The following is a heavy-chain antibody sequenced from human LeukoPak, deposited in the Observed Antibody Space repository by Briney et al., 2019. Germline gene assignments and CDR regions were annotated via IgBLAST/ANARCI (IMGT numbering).Heavy chain of an antibody. CDR1: GYTFTSYA. J-gene: IGHJ4*02. D-gene: IGHD3-22*01. Sequence: PMASVKVSCKASGYTFTSYAMNWVRQAPGQGLEWMGWINTNTGNPTYAQGFTGRFVFSLDTSVSTAYLQISSLKAEDTAVYYCARDGVPYYYDSSAMDYWGQGTLVTVSS. V-gene: IGHV7-4-1*02. CDR2: INTNTGNP. CDR3: ARDGVPYYYDSSAMDY.